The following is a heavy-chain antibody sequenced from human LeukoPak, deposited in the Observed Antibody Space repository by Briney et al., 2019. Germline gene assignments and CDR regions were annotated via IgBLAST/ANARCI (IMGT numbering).Heavy chain of an antibody. Sequence: PSETLSLTCTVSGGSISSSSYYWSWIRQPPGKGLEWIGYIYCSGSTNYNPSLKSRVTISVDTSKNQLSLKLSSVTAADTAVYYCARAFYPGYYSYMAVWGKGTTVTVSS. J-gene: IGHJ6*03. D-gene: IGHD3-3*02. V-gene: IGHV4-61*01. CDR2: IYCSGST. CDR1: GGSISSSSYY. CDR3: ARAFYPGYYSYMAV.